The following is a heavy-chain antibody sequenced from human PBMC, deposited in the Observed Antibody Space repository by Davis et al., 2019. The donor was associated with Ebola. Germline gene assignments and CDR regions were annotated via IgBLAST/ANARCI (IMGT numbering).Heavy chain of an antibody. D-gene: IGHD2-15*01. J-gene: IGHJ4*02. CDR1: GYSFTSFG. CDR3: ARALLRDIVVVVAATTPGY. Sequence: ASVKVSCKASGYSFTSFGITWVRQAPGQGLEWMGWISVYNGNTKNAQKLQGRVTMTTDTSTSTAYMELRSLRSDDTAVYYCARALLRDIVVVVAATTPGYWGQGTLVTVSS. V-gene: IGHV1-18*01. CDR2: ISVYNGNT.